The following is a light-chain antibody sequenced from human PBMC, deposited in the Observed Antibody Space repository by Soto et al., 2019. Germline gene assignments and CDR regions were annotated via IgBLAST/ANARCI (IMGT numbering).Light chain of an antibody. CDR2: DAS. CDR1: QSLNNG. V-gene: IGKV1-5*01. Sequence: DIQMTQSPSTLSASLLDRVTITCRASQSLNNGLAWYQQKPGKAPNPLIYDASTLERGVPSRFSGTGSGTEFTLTISSLQPDDFATYYCQQYHRSSITFGQGTRLEIK. CDR3: QQYHRSSIT. J-gene: IGKJ5*01.